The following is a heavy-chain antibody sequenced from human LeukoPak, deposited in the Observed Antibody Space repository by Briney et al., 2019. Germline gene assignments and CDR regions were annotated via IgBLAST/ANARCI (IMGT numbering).Heavy chain of an antibody. V-gene: IGHV4-59*01. CDR2: IYYRGST. D-gene: IGHD3-22*01. Sequence: SETLSLTCTVSGGSISSDYWSWLRQPPGKGLEWIGNIYYRGSTKYNPSHKSRVTIARDTSNNQHSLKLSSVTAADTAVYYCARDPTWDYDRRRYWNAVDIWGEGTLVTVSS. CDR1: GGSISSDY. CDR3: ARDPTWDYDRRRYWNAVDI. J-gene: IGHJ3*02.